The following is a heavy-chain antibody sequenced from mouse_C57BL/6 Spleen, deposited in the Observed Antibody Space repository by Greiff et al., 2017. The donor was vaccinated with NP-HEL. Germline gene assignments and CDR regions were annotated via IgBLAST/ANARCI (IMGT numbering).Heavy chain of an antibody. J-gene: IGHJ2*01. Sequence: EVKVVESGGGLVKPGGSLKLSCAASGFTFSDYGMHWVRQAPEKGLEWVAYISSGSSTIYYADTVKGRFTISRDNAKNTLFLQMTSLRSEDTAMYYCASYGSSPLDYWGQGTTLTVSS. V-gene: IGHV5-17*01. CDR2: ISSGSSTI. CDR3: ASYGSSPLDY. CDR1: GFTFSDYG. D-gene: IGHD1-1*01.